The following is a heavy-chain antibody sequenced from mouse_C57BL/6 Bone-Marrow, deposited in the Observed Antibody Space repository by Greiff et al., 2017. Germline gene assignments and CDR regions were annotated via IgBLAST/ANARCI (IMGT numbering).Heavy chain of an antibody. Sequence: VKLVESGPGLVAPSQSLSITCTVSGFSLTSYGVDWVRQSPGKGLEWLGVIWGVGSTNYNSALKSRLGISKDNSKSQVFLKKNSLQTDDTAMYYCARYGKGYAMDYWGQGTSVTVSS. D-gene: IGHD2-1*01. V-gene: IGHV2-6*01. CDR2: IWGVGST. CDR3: ARYGKGYAMDY. J-gene: IGHJ4*01. CDR1: GFSLTSYG.